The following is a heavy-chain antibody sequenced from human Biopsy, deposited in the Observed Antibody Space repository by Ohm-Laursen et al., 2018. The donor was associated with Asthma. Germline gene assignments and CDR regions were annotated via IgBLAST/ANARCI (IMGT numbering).Heavy chain of an antibody. D-gene: IGHD4-17*01. CDR1: GFTFDDYA. CDR3: ARDRAVTGLNDAFDT. CDR2: INWNGGST. J-gene: IGHJ3*02. Sequence: SLRLSCAASGFTFDDYAMSWVRQAPGKGLEWVSGINWNGGSTGYADSVKGRFTISRDNAKNSLYLQMNSLRAEDTALYHCARDRAVTGLNDAFDTWGQETMVTVSS. V-gene: IGHV3-20*01.